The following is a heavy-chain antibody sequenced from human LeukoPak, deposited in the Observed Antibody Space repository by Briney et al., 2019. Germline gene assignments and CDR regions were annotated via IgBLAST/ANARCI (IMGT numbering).Heavy chain of an antibody. CDR2: IHYSGTT. CDR1: GGSIRSSDYY. V-gene: IGHV4-30-4*01. CDR3: ATKPNGDYYFDY. J-gene: IGHJ4*02. D-gene: IGHD4-17*01. Sequence: SQTLSLTCTVSGGSIRSSDYYWSWIRQPPGMDLEWIGYIHYSGTTYYNPSLKSRVTLSVDTSKNQFSLRLTSVTAADTAVYYCATKPNGDYYFDYWGQGTLSPSP.